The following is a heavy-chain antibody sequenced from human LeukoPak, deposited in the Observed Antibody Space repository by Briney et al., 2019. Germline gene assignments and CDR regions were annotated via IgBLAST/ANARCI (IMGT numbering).Heavy chain of an antibody. CDR2: IYSSGST. CDR1: GGLISSGSYY. CDR3: AVFPQQLAPLYYFDY. D-gene: IGHD6-6*01. Sequence: PSETLSLTCTVSGGLISSGSYYWSWIRQPAGKGLEWIGRIYSSGSTNYNPALRSRLTISVDTSKNQFSLKLSSVTAADTAVYYCAVFPQQLAPLYYFDYWGQGTLVTVSS. J-gene: IGHJ4*02. V-gene: IGHV4-61*02.